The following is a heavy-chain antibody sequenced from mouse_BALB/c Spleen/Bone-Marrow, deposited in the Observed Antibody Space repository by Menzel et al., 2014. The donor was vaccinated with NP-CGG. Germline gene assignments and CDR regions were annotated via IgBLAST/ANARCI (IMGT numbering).Heavy chain of an antibody. V-gene: IGHV1S137*01. J-gene: IGHJ4*01. CDR2: ISGYYGDA. Sequence: QVQLQQSGAKLVRPGASVKISCKGSGYTFTDHAIHWVKRSHAKSLEWIGVISGYYGDAIYNQKFKGKATMTVDKSSSTADMELARLTSEDSAIYYCERSGKGRNAMDYWGQGTSVTVSS. CDR1: GYTFTDHA. CDR3: ERSGKGRNAMDY.